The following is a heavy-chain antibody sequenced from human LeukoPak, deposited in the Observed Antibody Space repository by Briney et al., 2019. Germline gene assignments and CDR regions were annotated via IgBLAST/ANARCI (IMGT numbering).Heavy chain of an antibody. Sequence: SQTLSLTCTVSGGSISSGGYYWSWIRQHPGKGLGWIGYIYYSGSTYYNPSLKSRVTISVDTSKNQFSLKLSSVTAADTAVYFCARHGASGSYLYYFDYWGQGTLVTVSS. CDR3: ARHGASGSYLYYFDY. J-gene: IGHJ4*02. D-gene: IGHD1-26*01. V-gene: IGHV4-31*03. CDR1: GGSISSGGYY. CDR2: IYYSGST.